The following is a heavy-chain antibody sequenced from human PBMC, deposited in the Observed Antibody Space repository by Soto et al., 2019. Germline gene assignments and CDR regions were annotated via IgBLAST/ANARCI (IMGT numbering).Heavy chain of an antibody. V-gene: IGHV3-7*02. CDR2: INQDGTRK. D-gene: IGHD2-21*02. CDR3: AALTAGPLY. CDR1: GFAFVSYS. J-gene: IGHJ4*02. Sequence: EVQVVESGGGLVQRGGSLRLSCAASGFAFVSYSMNWVRQAPGKGLEWVANINQDGTRKYYVDSVKGRFTISRDNAQKSLYLQMNSLTVEDTAVYYCAALTAGPLYWGQGTPITVSS.